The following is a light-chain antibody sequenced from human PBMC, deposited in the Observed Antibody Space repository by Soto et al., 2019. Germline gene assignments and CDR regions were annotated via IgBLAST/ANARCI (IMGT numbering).Light chain of an antibody. Sequence: EIVMTQPPATLSVSPGDGATLFCRASQSVDSNLAWYQQKPGQTPRLLMYGASTRPTGIPARFSGSGSGTDFTLTISSLQPEDVATYYCQKYNLPPFTFGQGTRLEIK. CDR3: QKYNLPPFT. CDR1: QSVDSN. CDR2: GAS. J-gene: IGKJ5*01. V-gene: IGKV3D-15*01.